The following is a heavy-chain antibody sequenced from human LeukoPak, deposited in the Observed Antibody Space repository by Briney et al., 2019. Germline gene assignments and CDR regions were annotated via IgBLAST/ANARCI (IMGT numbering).Heavy chain of an antibody. CDR2: IYHSGST. Sequence: SETLSLTCAVSGGSISSSNWWSWVRQPPGTGLEWIGEIYHSGSTNYNPSLKSQVTISVDKSKDQFSLKLNSVTAADTAVYYCAKSNGYGLVDIWGQGTMVTVSS. CDR1: GGSISSSNW. V-gene: IGHV4-4*02. J-gene: IGHJ3*02. D-gene: IGHD3-10*01. CDR3: AKSNGYGLVDI.